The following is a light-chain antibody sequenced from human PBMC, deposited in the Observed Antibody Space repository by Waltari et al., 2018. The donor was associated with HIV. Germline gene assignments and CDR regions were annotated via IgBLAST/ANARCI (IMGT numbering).Light chain of an antibody. CDR1: SRDVVGYNY. J-gene: IGLJ2*01. CDR3: SSYTSSSTLV. V-gene: IGLV2-14*01. CDR2: EVS. Sequence: QSALTQPASVSGSPGQSITISCTATSRDVVGYNYVPWYQQHPGKAPKLMIYEVSNRPSGVSNRFSGSKSGNTASLTISGLQAEDEADYYCSSYTSSSTLVFGGGTKLTVL.